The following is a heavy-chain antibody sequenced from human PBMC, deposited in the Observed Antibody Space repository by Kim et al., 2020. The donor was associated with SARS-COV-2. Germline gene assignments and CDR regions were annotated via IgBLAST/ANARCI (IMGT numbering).Heavy chain of an antibody. CDR3: ARYYYDSSGYYNPNYYGMDV. J-gene: IGHJ6*02. V-gene: IGHV1-2*02. Sequence: ASVKVSCKASGYTFTGYYMHWVRQAPGQGLEWMGWINPNSGGTNYTQKFQGRVTMTRDTSISTAYMELSRLRSDDTAVYYCARYYYDSSGYYNPNYYGMDVWGQGTTVTVSS. CDR1: GYTFTGYY. CDR2: INPNSGGT. D-gene: IGHD3-22*01.